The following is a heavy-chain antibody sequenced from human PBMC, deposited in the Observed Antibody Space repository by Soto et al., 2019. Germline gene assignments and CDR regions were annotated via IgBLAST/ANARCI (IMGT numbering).Heavy chain of an antibody. CDR1: GGSVSSGSYY. Sequence: SETLSLTCTVSGGSVSSGSYYWSWIRQPPGKGLEWIGYIYYSGSTNYNPSLKSRVTISVDTSKNQFSLKLSSVTAADTAVYYCARQVYSNPTGIHYYYYMDVWGKGTTVTVSS. V-gene: IGHV4-61*01. CDR2: IYYSGST. D-gene: IGHD4-4*01. CDR3: ARQVYSNPTGIHYYYYMDV. J-gene: IGHJ6*03.